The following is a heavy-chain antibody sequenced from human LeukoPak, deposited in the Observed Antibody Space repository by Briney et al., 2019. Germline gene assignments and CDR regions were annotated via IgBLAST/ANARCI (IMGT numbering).Heavy chain of an antibody. V-gene: IGHV3-33*05. D-gene: IGHD6-13*01. CDR1: GFTFNNYD. CDR2: ISYDGSNQ. Sequence: GGSLRLSCAASGFTFNNYDMHWVRQAPGQGPEWVALISYDGSNQYYADSVKGRFTISRDSSKNTLYLQMNSLRAEDTAVYYCARDLYSSAFDYWGQGTLVTVSS. CDR3: ARDLYSSAFDY. J-gene: IGHJ4*02.